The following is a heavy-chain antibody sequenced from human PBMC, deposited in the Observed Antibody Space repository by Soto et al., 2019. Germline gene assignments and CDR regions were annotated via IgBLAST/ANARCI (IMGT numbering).Heavy chain of an antibody. CDR3: ARYGGSTVYYFDP. V-gene: IGHV4-34*02. CDR1: GGSFSGYS. CDR2: ISHSGNA. D-gene: IGHD6-13*01. Sequence: QVQLQQWGAGLLKPSETLSLTCAVYGGSFSGYSWSWIRQPPGKGLEWIGEISHSGNAQYSPSLESRVTISLAPSKRQFSLHLSSVTAADTAVYSCARYGGSTVYYFDPWGQGPLVTVSA. J-gene: IGHJ4*02.